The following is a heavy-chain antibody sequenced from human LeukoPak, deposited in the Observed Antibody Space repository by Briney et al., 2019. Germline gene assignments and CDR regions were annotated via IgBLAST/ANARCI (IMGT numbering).Heavy chain of an antibody. Sequence: GGSLRLSCAASGFTFNSYNMHWVRPAPGKGLEWVSAITSGSSFIKYADSVKGRFTISRDNAKNSLYLQMSSLRAEDTGVYYCARSDLGYWYFDLWGRGTLVTVSS. CDR1: GFTFNSYN. CDR3: ARSDLGYWYFDL. J-gene: IGHJ2*01. V-gene: IGHV3-21*01. CDR2: ITSGSSFI.